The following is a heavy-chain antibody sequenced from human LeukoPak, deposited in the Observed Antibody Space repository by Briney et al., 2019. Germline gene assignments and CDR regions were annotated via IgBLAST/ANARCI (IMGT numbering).Heavy chain of an antibody. CDR3: ARGGDSECMDV. V-gene: IGHV3-53*01. J-gene: IGHJ6*02. CDR1: GFTVSSNY. Sequence: GGSLRLSCAASGFTVSSNYMSWVRQAPGKGLEWVSVIYSGGYTYYADSMKGRFTISRDNSKNTLYLQMNSLRAEDTAVYYCARGGDSECMDVWGQGTTVTVSS. D-gene: IGHD2-21*02. CDR2: IYSGGYT.